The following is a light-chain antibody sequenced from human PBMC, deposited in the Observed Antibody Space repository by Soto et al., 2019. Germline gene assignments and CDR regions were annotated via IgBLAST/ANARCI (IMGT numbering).Light chain of an antibody. CDR3: QQSYSTPIT. CDR1: QTIGSW. J-gene: IGKJ5*01. V-gene: IGKV1-5*01. CDR2: DAS. Sequence: DIQMTQSPSTLSASVGDRVTITCRASQTIGSWLAWYQQKPGKAPNLLIYDASTLERGVPSRFSGSGSGTDFTLTISSLQPEDFATYYCQQSYSTPITFGQGTRLEIK.